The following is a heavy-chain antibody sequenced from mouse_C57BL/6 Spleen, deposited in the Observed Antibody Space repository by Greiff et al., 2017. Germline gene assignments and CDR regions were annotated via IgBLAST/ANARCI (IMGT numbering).Heavy chain of an antibody. V-gene: IGHV3-6*01. CDR3: ARETYYYGSRYYFDY. CDR2: ISYDGSN. J-gene: IGHJ2*01. Sequence: EVHLVESGPGLVKPSQSLSLTCSVTGYSITSGYYWNWIRQFPGNKLEWMGYISYDGSNNYNPSLKNRISITRDTSKNQFFLKLNSVTTEDTATYYCARETYYYGSRYYFDYWGQGTTLTVSS. CDR1: GYSITSGYY. D-gene: IGHD1-1*01.